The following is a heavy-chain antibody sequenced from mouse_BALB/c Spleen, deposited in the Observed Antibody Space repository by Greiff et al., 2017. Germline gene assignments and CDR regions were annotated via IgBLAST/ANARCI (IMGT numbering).Heavy chain of an antibody. J-gene: IGHJ4*01. Sequence: VHLVESGAELVRPGSSVKISCKASGYAFSSYWMNWVKQRPGQGLEWIGQIYPGDGDTNYNGKFKGKATLTADKSSSTAYMQLSSLTSEDSAVYFCARGTTVVGPYAMDDWGQGTSVTVSS. D-gene: IGHD1-1*01. V-gene: IGHV1-80*01. CDR1: GYAFSSYW. CDR3: ARGTTVVGPYAMDD. CDR2: IYPGDGDT.